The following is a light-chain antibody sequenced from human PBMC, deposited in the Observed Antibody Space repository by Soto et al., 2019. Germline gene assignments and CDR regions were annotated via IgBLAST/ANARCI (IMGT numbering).Light chain of an antibody. CDR1: QSIGRW. CDR2: DAS. V-gene: IGKV1-5*01. CDR3: QQYDSSSPT. Sequence: DIQMTQSPSTLSASVGDRVTITCRASQSIGRWLAWYQQKPGKAPKFLIYDASSLEPGVPSRFSGSGSGSEFTLTIGSLQPDDFATYYCQQYDSSSPTFGQGTKVEVK. J-gene: IGKJ1*01.